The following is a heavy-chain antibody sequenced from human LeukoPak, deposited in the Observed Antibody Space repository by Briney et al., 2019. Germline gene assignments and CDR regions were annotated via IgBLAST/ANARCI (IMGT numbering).Heavy chain of an antibody. CDR1: GFTFSSYS. CDR2: ISSSSSYI. D-gene: IGHD1-26*01. CDR3: ARHYSGSYSPFGY. Sequence: GGSLRLSCAASGFTFSSYSMNWVRQAPERRLEWVSSISSSSSYIYYADSVKGRFTISRDNAKNSLYLQMNSLRAEDTAVYYCARHYSGSYSPFGYWGQGTLVTVSS. J-gene: IGHJ4*02. V-gene: IGHV3-21*01.